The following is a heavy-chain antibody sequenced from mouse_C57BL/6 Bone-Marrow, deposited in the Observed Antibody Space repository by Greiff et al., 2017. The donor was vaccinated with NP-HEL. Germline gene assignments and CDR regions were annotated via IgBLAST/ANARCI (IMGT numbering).Heavy chain of an antibody. D-gene: IGHD2-3*01. J-gene: IGHJ3*01. V-gene: IGHV1-52*01. Sequence: VQLQQPGAELVRPGSSVKLSCKASGYTFTSYWMHWVKQRPIQGLEWIGNIDPSDSETHYNQKFKDKATLTVDKSSSTAYMQLSSLTSEDSAVYYCARTGVYDGYYAFAYWGQGTLVTVSA. CDR1: GYTFTSYW. CDR2: IDPSDSET. CDR3: ARTGVYDGYYAFAY.